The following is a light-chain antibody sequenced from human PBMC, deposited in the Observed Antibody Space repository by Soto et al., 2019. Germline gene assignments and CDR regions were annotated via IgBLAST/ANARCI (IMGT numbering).Light chain of an antibody. V-gene: IGKV1-9*01. Sequence: DIQLTQSPSFLSASVGDRVTITCWASQGISTYLAWYQQKPGKAPKLLIYAASTLQSGVPSRFSGSGSGTEFTLTISSLQPEDFATYYCQHLNSYPAFTFGPGTKVDIK. J-gene: IGKJ3*01. CDR2: AAS. CDR1: QGISTY. CDR3: QHLNSYPAFT.